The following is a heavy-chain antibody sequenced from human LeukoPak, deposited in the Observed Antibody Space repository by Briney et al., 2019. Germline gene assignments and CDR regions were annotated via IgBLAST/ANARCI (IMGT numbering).Heavy chain of an antibody. CDR3: ATETNGRHYDY. D-gene: IGHD1-14*01. CDR1: GLTFSTSG. CDR2: IGPTGSDR. Sequence: GGSLRLSCTASGLTFSTSGFNWVRQAPGKGLEWVASIGPTGSDRFHADSIKGRFTISRDNANNFLYLQMNSLRAEDTAVYYCATETNGRHYDYWGQGTLLTVSS. V-gene: IGHV3-21*06. J-gene: IGHJ4*02.